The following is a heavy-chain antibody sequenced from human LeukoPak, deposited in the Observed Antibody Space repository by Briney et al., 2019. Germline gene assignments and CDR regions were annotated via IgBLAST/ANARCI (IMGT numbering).Heavy chain of an antibody. CDR1: GGSISSYY. J-gene: IGHJ4*02. Sequence: SETLSLTCTVSGGSISSYYWSWIRQPPGKELERIGYIYYSGSSNYNPSLKSRVTISIDTSKNQFSLKLSSVTAADTAVYYCARALGSGWSQREWGQGTLVTVSS. CDR2: IYYSGSS. D-gene: IGHD6-19*01. V-gene: IGHV4-59*12. CDR3: ARALGSGWSQRE.